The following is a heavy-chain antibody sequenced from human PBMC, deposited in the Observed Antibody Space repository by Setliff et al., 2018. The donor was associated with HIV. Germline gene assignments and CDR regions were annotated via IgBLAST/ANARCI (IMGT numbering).Heavy chain of an antibody. CDR2: INHSGST. V-gene: IGHV4-34*01. CDR1: GGSFSGYD. Sequence: SETLSLTCAVYGGSFSGYDWSWIRQPPGKGLEWIGEINHSGSTNYNPSLKSRVTISVDTSKNQFSLKLYSVTAADTSVYFCARGRGSSSSWPIDYWGRGTLVTVSS. CDR3: ARGRGSSSSWPIDY. J-gene: IGHJ4*02. D-gene: IGHD6-13*01.